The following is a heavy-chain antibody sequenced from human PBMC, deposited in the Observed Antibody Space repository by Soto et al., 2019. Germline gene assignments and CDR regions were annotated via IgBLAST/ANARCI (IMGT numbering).Heavy chain of an antibody. CDR1: GGSISSGGYY. J-gene: IGHJ4*02. D-gene: IGHD3-22*01. V-gene: IGHV4-31*03. CDR2: IYYSGST. Sequence: SETLSLTCTVSGGSISSGGYYWSWIRQHPGKGLEWIGYIYYSGSTYYNLSLKSRVTISVDTSKNQFSLKLSSVTAADTAVYYCARTGYYYDSYGNYYFDYWGQGTLVTVS. CDR3: ARTGYYYDSYGNYYFDY.